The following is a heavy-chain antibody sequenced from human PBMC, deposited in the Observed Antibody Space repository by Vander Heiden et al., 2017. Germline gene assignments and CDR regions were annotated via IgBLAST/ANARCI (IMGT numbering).Heavy chain of an antibody. CDR1: GFSFSNYA. CDR2: ISSSGDTR. V-gene: IGHV3-23*01. J-gene: IGHJ6*02. CDR3: AKARSGYCSGGSCHFYYNYAMDV. Sequence: EVQLLASGGGFVHPGGSLRLSCAASGFSFSNYAMSWVRRAPGKGLEWVSVISSSGDTRYFADSVTGRFTFSRDNSKNTLSLQMNSLRVEDTAIYYCAKARSGYCSGGSCHFYYNYAMDVWGQGATVTVSS. D-gene: IGHD2-15*01.